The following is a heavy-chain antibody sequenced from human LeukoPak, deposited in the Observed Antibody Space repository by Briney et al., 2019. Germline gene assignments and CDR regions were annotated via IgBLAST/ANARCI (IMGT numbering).Heavy chain of an antibody. J-gene: IGHJ4*02. CDR1: GGSISSGGYS. Sequence: SQTLSLTCAVSGGSISSGGYSWSWIRQPPGKGLEWIGYIYHSGSTYYNPSLKSRVTISVDRSKNQFSLKLSSVTAADTAVYYCARANYGSGVIDYWGQGTLVTVPS. CDR2: IYHSGST. D-gene: IGHD3-10*01. CDR3: ARANYGSGVIDY. V-gene: IGHV4-30-2*01.